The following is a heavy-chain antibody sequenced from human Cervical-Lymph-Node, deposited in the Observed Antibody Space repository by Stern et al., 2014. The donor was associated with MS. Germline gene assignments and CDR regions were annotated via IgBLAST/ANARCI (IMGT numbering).Heavy chain of an antibody. CDR2: VSPYNGNT. CDR3: ATTGSSMSGWFDP. V-gene: IGHV1-18*01. Sequence: VQLVESGAEVKKPGASVRVSCKASSYTFTNYGIGWVRPAPGPWLEWMGWVSPYNGNTNVAEKLQGRLTLTTDTSTSTAYMELRSLRPDDTAVYYCATTGSSMSGWFDPWGQGTLVTVSS. CDR1: SYTFTNYG. J-gene: IGHJ5*02. D-gene: IGHD3-10*01.